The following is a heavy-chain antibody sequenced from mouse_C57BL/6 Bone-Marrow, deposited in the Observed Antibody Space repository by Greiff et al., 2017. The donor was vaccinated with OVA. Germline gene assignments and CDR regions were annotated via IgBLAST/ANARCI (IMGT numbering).Heavy chain of an antibody. CDR2: IYPGGGYT. J-gene: IGHJ3*01. D-gene: IGHD2-1*01. Sequence: VKLMESGAELVRPGTSVKMSCKASGYTFTNYWIGWAKQRPGHGLEWIGDIYPGGGYTNYNEKFKGKATLTADKSSSTAYMQFSSLTSEDSAIYYCARVHYGTRGFAYWGQGTLVTVSA. CDR1: GYTFTNYW. V-gene: IGHV1-63*01. CDR3: ARVHYGTRGFAY.